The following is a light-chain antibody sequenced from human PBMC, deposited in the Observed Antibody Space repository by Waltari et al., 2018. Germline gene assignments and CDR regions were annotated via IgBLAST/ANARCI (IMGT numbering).Light chain of an antibody. V-gene: IGLV1-47*01. Sequence: QSVLTQPPSVSGTPGQSVTISCSGGSSNIGSNYVFWYQQLPGMAPKLLMFRVYERPSGVPDRFAGPKSGTSASLAISGLRSEDEADYYCAAWDDSLSGPLFGGGTKLTVL. CDR2: RVY. J-gene: IGLJ3*02. CDR3: AAWDDSLSGPL. CDR1: SSNIGSNY.